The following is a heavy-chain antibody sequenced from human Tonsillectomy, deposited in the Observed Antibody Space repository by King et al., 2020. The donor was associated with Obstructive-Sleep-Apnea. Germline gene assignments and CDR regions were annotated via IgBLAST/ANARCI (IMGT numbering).Heavy chain of an antibody. CDR1: GYTFTGYY. CDR3: ARALGRYFDPFDY. J-gene: IGHJ4*02. V-gene: IGHV1-2*04. D-gene: IGHD3-9*01. CDR2: INPNSGGT. Sequence: VQLVQSGAEVKKPGASVKVSCKASGYTFTGYYMYWVRQAPGQGLEWMGWINPNSGGTNYAQKFQGWVTMTRDTSISTAYMELSRLRSDDTAVYYCARALGRYFDPFDYWGQGTLVTVSS.